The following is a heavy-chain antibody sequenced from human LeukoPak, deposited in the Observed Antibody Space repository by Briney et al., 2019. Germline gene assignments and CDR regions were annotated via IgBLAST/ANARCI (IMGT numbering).Heavy chain of an antibody. Sequence: SETLSLTCTVSGGSISSYFWSWIRQPPGKGLEWIGYIYNSGSISSYPSLKSRVTVSVDTSKNQLSLKLSSVTAADTAVYYCARGPHGSYYVFDYWGQGTLVTVSS. V-gene: IGHV4-59*01. CDR2: IYNSGSI. CDR1: GGSISSYF. CDR3: ARGPHGSYYVFDY. D-gene: IGHD1-26*01. J-gene: IGHJ4*02.